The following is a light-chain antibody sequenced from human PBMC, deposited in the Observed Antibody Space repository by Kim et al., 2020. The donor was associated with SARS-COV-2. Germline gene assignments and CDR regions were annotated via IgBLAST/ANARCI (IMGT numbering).Light chain of an antibody. CDR3: QHDA. CDR2: GAS. V-gene: IGKV3-15*01. Sequence: AGLAAAEGERVTLSCRASQSVGYKLAWYQQRSGQAPRLLMYGASTRATGIPARFSGSGSGTDFTLTISNLQSEDFAVYYCQHDAFGGGTKLEI. J-gene: IGKJ4*01. CDR1: QSVGYK.